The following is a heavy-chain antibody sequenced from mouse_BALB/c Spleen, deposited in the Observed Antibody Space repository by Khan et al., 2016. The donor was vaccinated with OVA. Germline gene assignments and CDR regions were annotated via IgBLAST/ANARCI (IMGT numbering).Heavy chain of an antibody. CDR2: IYPGNSDT. Sequence: EVQLQESGTVLARPGASVKMSCKASGYSFTNYWMHWVKQRPGQVLEWIGTIYPGNSDTRYNQKFKDKAKLTAVTSASTAYMDLSSLTSEDSAVYYCARSYDSFYFDYWGQGSTLTVSS. CDR1: GYSFTNYW. V-gene: IGHV1-5*01. J-gene: IGHJ2*01. CDR3: ARSYDSFYFDY. D-gene: IGHD2-4*01.